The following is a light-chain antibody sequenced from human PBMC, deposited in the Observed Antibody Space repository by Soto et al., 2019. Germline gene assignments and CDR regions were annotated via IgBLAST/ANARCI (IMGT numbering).Light chain of an antibody. CDR2: EVT. CDR1: SSDVGAYNH. Sequence: QSALTQPASVSGSPGQSITISCTGTSSDVGAYNHVSWYQHHPGKAPKLMIYEVTNRPSGVSNRFSGCKSGNTASLTISVLQADDDADYYCHSYTTSSTRVFGGGTKLTVL. CDR3: HSYTTSSTRV. J-gene: IGLJ3*02. V-gene: IGLV2-14*01.